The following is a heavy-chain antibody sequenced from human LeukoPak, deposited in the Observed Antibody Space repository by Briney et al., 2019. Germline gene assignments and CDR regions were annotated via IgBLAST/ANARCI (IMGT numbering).Heavy chain of an antibody. CDR3: ATDLSSKDTNWFDP. CDR2: ISAYNGNT. D-gene: IGHD6-13*01. Sequence: GASVKVSCKASGYTFTSYGISWVRQAPGQGLEWMGWISAYNGNTNYAQKLQGRVTMTTDTSTSTAYMELRSLRSDDTAVYYCATDLSSKDTNWFDPWGQGTLVTVSS. J-gene: IGHJ5*02. V-gene: IGHV1-18*01. CDR1: GYTFTSYG.